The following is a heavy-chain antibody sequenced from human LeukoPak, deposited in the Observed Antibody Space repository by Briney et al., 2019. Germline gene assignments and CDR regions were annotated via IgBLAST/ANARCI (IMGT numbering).Heavy chain of an antibody. CDR1: GYSFTSYW. V-gene: IGHV5-51*01. CDR2: IYPGDSDT. Sequence: GESLKISCKGSGYSFTSYWIGWVRQMPGKGLEWMGIIYPGDSDTRYSPSFQGQVTISADKSISTAYLQWSSLKASDTAMYYCARILRRYFDWLGWFDPWGQGTLVTVSS. CDR3: ARILRRYFDWLGWFDP. J-gene: IGHJ5*02. D-gene: IGHD3-9*01.